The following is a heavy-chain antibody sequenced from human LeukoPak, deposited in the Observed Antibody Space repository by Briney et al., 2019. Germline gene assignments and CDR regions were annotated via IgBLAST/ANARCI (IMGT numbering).Heavy chain of an antibody. CDR2: IYYSGST. J-gene: IGHJ4*02. V-gene: IGHV4-39*05. Sequence: SETPSLTCSVSARSISSSSSCWGWLRQPPGKGLERTGSIYYSGSTYYNPSLKSRVTISVDTSKNQFSLKLSSVTAADTAVYYCSLGSRSYLDHWGQGTLVTVSS. D-gene: IGHD3-10*01. CDR3: SLGSRSYLDH. CDR1: ARSISSSSSC.